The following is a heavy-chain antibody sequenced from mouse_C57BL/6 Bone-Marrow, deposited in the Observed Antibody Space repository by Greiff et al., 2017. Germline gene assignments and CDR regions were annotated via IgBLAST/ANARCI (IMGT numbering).Heavy chain of an antibody. V-gene: IGHV14-4*01. CDR2: IDPEIGDT. CDR1: GFNIKDDY. J-gene: IGHJ2*01. Sequence: VQLQQSGAELVRPGASVKLSCTASGFNIKDDYIHWVKQRPEQGLEWIGWIDPEIGDTEYASKFQGKATITSDTSSNTAYLPLSSLTSDDTAVDYCSSFDGNYFDFWGQGTPLTVAS. D-gene: IGHD2-3*01. CDR3: SSFDGNYFDF.